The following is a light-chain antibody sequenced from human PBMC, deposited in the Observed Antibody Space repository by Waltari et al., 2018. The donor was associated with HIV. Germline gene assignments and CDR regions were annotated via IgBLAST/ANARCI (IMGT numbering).Light chain of an antibody. CDR3: EQIYTFPLFT. Sequence: DIQLTQSPSPLSAFVGDRVTITCRASQTIGDYVNWYQQKPGEPPKLLIYSTTSLQPGVLSRFSGSGSGTDFALTISSLQSEDFATYYCEQIYTFPLFTFGPGTKVDIK. J-gene: IGKJ3*01. CDR1: QTIGDY. CDR2: STT. V-gene: IGKV1-39*01.